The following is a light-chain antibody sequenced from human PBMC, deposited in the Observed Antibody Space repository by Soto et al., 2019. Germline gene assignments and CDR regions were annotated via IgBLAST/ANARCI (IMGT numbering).Light chain of an antibody. Sequence: QSALTQPASVSGSPGQSITISCSGTSSDVGGYKYVSWYQQHPGKAPKLMIYEVGNRPSGVSQRFSGSKSGNTASLTIFGLQAEDEADYYCSSYTGASTLVFGGGTKVTVL. J-gene: IGLJ2*01. CDR3: SSYTGASTLV. V-gene: IGLV2-14*01. CDR2: EVG. CDR1: SSDVGGYKY.